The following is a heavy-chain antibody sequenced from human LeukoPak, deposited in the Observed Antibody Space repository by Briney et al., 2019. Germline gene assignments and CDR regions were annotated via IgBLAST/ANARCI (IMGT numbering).Heavy chain of an antibody. V-gene: IGHV4-39*01. CDR2: IYYSGST. CDR3: ARRSGVGASPFDY. D-gene: IGHD1-26*01. J-gene: IGHJ4*02. CDR1: GDSISSSSYY. Sequence: PSETLSLTCTVSGDSISSSSYYWGWIRQPPGKGLEWIGTIYYSGSTYYNPSLKSRVTISVDTSKNQFSLKLSSVTAADTAVYFCARRSGVGASPFDYWGQGTLVTVSS.